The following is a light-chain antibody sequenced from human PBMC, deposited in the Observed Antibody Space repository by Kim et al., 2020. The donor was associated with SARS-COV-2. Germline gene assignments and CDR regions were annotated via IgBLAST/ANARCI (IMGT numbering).Light chain of an antibody. CDR3: GTWDTSLGAGV. CDR1: SSNIGSNH. CDR2: YND. Sequence: QSVLTQPPSVSATPGQKVTISCSASSSNIGSNHVFWYQQFPGTTPKLLIYYNDKRPSGIPDRFSGSKSGTSATLGITGLQTGDEADYYCGTWDTSLGAGVFGGGTQLTVL. J-gene: IGLJ3*02. V-gene: IGLV1-51*01.